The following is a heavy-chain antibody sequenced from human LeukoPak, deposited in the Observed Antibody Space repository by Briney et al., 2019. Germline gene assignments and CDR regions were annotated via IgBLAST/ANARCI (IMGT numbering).Heavy chain of an antibody. CDR2: ISYDGSNK. CDR1: GFTFSSYA. D-gene: IGHD4-17*01. J-gene: IGHJ6*02. Sequence: PGGSLRLSCAASGFTFSSYAMHWVRQAPGKGLEWVAVISYDGSNKYYADSVKGRFTISRDNSKNTLYLQMNSLRAEDTAVYYCARASPTTVPTIYGMDVWGQGTTVTVSS. V-gene: IGHV3-30-3*01. CDR3: ARASPTTVPTIYGMDV.